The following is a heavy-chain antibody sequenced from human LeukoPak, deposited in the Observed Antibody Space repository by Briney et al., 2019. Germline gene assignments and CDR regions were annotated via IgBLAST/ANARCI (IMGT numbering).Heavy chain of an antibody. D-gene: IGHD1-26*01. CDR3: ARDRGVRGGSYGTWFDP. V-gene: IGHV4-4*07. CDR2: IYTSGST. J-gene: IGHJ5*02. CDR1: GGSISSYY. Sequence: SETLSLTCTVSGGSISSYYWSWIRQPPGKGLEWIGRIYTSGSTNYNPSLKSRVTMSVDTSKNQFFLKLSSVTAADTAVHYCARDRGVRGGSYGTWFDPWGQGTLVTVSS.